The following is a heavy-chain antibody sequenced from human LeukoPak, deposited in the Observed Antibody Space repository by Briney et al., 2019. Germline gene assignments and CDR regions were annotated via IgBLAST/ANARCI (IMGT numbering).Heavy chain of an antibody. D-gene: IGHD3-10*01. CDR3: VRAGLVLDNWCDP. CDR2: ISSSSSRI. Sequence: GGSLRLSCAASEFTFSSYGMNWVRQAPGKGLEWVSYISSSSSRIDYADSVKGRFTIARDNAKNSLCLQMNSLRDEDTAVYYCVRAGLVLDNWCDPWGRGTLVTVSS. V-gene: IGHV3-48*02. CDR1: EFTFSSYG. J-gene: IGHJ5*02.